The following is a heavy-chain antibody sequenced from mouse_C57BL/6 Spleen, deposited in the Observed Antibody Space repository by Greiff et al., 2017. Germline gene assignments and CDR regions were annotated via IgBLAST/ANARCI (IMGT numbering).Heavy chain of an antibody. Sequence: QVQLQQSGAELVKPGASVKISCKASGYAFSSYWMNWVKQRPGKGLEWIGQIYPGDGDTNYNGKFKGKATLTADKSSSTAYMQLSSLTSEDSAVYFCARGGGYYWYFEVWGTGTTVTVSS. J-gene: IGHJ1*03. CDR2: IYPGDGDT. CDR1: GYAFSSYW. CDR3: ARGGGYYWYFEV. D-gene: IGHD2-2*01. V-gene: IGHV1-80*01.